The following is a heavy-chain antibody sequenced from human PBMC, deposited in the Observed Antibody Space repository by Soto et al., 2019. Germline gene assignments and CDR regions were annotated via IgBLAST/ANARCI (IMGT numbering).Heavy chain of an antibody. CDR3: ARAKYYFDSGSHFFFDP. J-gene: IGHJ5*02. D-gene: IGHD3-10*01. CDR2: INAGNGNT. V-gene: IGHV1-3*01. Sequence: ASVKVSCKASGYTFTSYAMHWVRQAPGQRLEWMGWINAGNGNTKYSQKFQGRVTITRDTSASTAYMELSSLRSEDTAVYYCARAKYYFDSGSHFFFDPWGQGTLVTVSS. CDR1: GYTFTSYA.